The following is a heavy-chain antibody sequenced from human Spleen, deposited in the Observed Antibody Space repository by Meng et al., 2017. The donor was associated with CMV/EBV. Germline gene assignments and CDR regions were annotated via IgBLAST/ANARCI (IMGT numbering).Heavy chain of an antibody. CDR1: GFIFSNYG. V-gene: IGHV3-7*01. J-gene: IGHJ6*02. D-gene: IGHD3-10*01. Sequence: GGSLRLSCAASGFIFSNYGMHWVRQAPGKGLEWVANIKQDGSEKYYVDSVKGRFTISRDNAKNSLNLQMNSLRAEDTAVYYCARFMAGRSGDYYYYYGMDVWGQGTTVTVSS. CDR3: ARFMAGRSGDYYYYYGMDV. CDR2: IKQDGSEK.